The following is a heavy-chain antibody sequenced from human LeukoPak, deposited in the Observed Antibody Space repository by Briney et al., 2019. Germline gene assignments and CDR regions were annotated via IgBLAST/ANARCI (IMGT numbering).Heavy chain of an antibody. J-gene: IGHJ3*02. D-gene: IGHD1-26*01. Sequence: GGSLRLSCAASGFTFDDYTMHWVRQAPGKGLEWVSGISWNSGSIGYADSVKGRFTISRDNAKNSLYLQMNSLRAEDTALYYCAKDRGWEPIDAFDIWGQGTMVTVSS. CDR1: GFTFDDYT. CDR2: ISWNSGSI. V-gene: IGHV3-9*01. CDR3: AKDRGWEPIDAFDI.